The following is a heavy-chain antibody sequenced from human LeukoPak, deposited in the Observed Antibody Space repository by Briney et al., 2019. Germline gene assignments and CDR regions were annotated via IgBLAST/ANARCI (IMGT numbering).Heavy chain of an antibody. CDR1: GFTFSSYA. D-gene: IGHD1-26*01. CDR3: ATAMGATRTLDYFDY. Sequence: GGSMRLSCEVSGFTFSSYAMTWVRQAPGKGLEWVSVISGSGGSTYYADSVKGRFTLYRDNSKNTLYLQMNSLRAEDTALYYCATAMGATRTLDYFDYWGQGTLVTVSS. CDR2: ISGSGGST. J-gene: IGHJ4*02. V-gene: IGHV3-23*01.